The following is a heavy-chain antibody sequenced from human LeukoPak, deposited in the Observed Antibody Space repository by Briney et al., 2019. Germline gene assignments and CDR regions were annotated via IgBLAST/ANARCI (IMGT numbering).Heavy chain of an antibody. CDR1: GGSISSYY. V-gene: IGHV4-59*01. CDR2: IYYSGST. CDR3: ARVTYTGYSIYGMDV. J-gene: IGHJ6*02. D-gene: IGHD6-13*01. Sequence: SETLSLTCTVSGGSISSYYWSWIRQPPGKGLEWIGYIYYSGSTHYNPSLKSRVTISVDTSKNQFSLKLSSVTAADTAVYYCARVTYTGYSIYGMDVWGQGTTVTVSS.